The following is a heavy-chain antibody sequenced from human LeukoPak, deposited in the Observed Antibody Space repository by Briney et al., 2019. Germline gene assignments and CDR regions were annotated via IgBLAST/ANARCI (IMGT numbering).Heavy chain of an antibody. CDR2: INAYNGNT. D-gene: IGHD5-18*01. V-gene: IGHV1-18*01. CDR3: ARVHSYGYPDDYYYYYMDL. CDR1: GYTFTSYG. Sequence: ASVKVSCKASGYTFTSYGISWVRQAPGQGLEWMGWINAYNGNTNYAQKLQGRVTMTTDTSTSTAYMELRSLRSDDTAVYYCARVHSYGYPDDYYYYYMDLWGKGATVTVSS. J-gene: IGHJ6*03.